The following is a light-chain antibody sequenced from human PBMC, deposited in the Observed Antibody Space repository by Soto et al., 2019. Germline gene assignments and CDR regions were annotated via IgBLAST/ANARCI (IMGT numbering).Light chain of an antibody. CDR1: QSVSSSY. Sequence: EIVLTQSPGTLSLSPGERATLSCGASQSVSSSYLAWYQQKPGQAPRLLIYGASSRATGIPDRFSGSGSGTDFTLTISRLEPVDFAVYYCQQYGSSPFTFGPGTTVDIK. V-gene: IGKV3-20*01. CDR3: QQYGSSPFT. CDR2: GAS. J-gene: IGKJ3*01.